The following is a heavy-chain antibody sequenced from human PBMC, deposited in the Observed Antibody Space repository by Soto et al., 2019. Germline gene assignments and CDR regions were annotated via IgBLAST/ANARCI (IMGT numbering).Heavy chain of an antibody. V-gene: IGHV3-74*01. D-gene: IGHD3-22*01. Sequence: GGSLRLSCAASGFTFGNYWMHWVRQAPGKGLEWVSRMNSDGSSTNYADSVKGRFTVSRDNAKNTLYLQMNSLKTEDTAVYYCTTGITMIVVVRTPEYYFDYWGQGTLVTVSS. CDR1: GFTFGNYW. CDR3: TTGITMIVVVRTPEYYFDY. CDR2: MNSDGSST. J-gene: IGHJ4*02.